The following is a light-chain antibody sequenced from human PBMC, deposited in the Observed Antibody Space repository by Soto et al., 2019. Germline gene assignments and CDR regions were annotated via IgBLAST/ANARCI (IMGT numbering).Light chain of an antibody. V-gene: IGLV2-23*01. Sequence: QSALTQPASVSGSPGQSITISCTGTSSDIGIYNLVSWYQQHPGKAPKLMIYEDIKRPSGVSNRFSGSKSGNTASLTISGLQAEDEADYYCCSYVGSSTLVFGGGTKVTVL. CDR2: EDI. J-gene: IGLJ2*01. CDR3: CSYVGSSTLV. CDR1: SSDIGIYNL.